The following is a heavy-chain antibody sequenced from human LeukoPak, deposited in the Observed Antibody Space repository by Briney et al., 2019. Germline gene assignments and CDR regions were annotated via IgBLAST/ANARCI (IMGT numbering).Heavy chain of an antibody. V-gene: IGHV1-46*01. J-gene: IGHJ6*02. CDR1: GYTFTGYY. CDR2: INPSGGST. D-gene: IGHD3-3*01. CDR3: ARTNLEWLYYYYGMDV. Sequence: GASVKVSCKASGYTFTGYYMHWVRQAPGQGLKWMGIINPSGGSTSYAQKFQGRVTMTRDTSTSTVYMELSSLRSEDTAVYYCARTNLEWLYYYYGMDVWGQGTTVTVSS.